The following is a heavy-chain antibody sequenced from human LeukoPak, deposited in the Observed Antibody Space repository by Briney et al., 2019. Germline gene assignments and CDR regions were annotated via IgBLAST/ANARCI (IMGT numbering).Heavy chain of an antibody. J-gene: IGHJ6*02. CDR1: GYTFTTYG. CDR2: INTNTGNP. D-gene: IGHD3-3*01. Sequence: ASVKVSCKASGYTFTTYGISWVRQAPGQGLEWMGWINTNTGNPTYAQGFTGRFVFSLDTSVSTAYLQISSLKAEDTAVYYCAREVRVNYDFWSGYSYYYYYYGMDVWGQGTTVTVSS. V-gene: IGHV7-4-1*02. CDR3: AREVRVNYDFWSGYSYYYYYYGMDV.